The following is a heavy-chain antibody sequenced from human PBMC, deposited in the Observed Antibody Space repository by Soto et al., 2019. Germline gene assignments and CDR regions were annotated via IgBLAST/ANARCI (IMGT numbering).Heavy chain of an antibody. CDR2: IIPIFGTA. CDR3: NTMIVVVITNDAFDI. J-gene: IGHJ3*02. Sequence: ASVKVSCKASGGTFSSYAISWVRQAPGQGLEWMGGIIPIFGTANYAQKFQGRVTITADESTSTAYMELSSLRSEDTAVYYCNTMIVVVITNDAFDIWGQGTMVTVSS. D-gene: IGHD3-22*01. CDR1: GGTFSSYA. V-gene: IGHV1-69*13.